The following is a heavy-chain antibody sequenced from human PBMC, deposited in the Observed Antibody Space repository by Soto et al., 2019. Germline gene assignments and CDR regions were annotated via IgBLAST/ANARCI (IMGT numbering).Heavy chain of an antibody. J-gene: IGHJ4*02. CDR1: GFTFKESA. Sequence: HPGGSLRLSCDASGFTFKESAMNWVRQAPGKGLEWVASISDTGASTWYAESVRGRLSISRDNSKNPLYLQMNSLRGEDTAVYYCAKGRGSDWAWYFDNWGQGTLVTVSS. D-gene: IGHD6-19*01. CDR2: ISDTGAST. V-gene: IGHV3-23*01. CDR3: AKGRGSDWAWYFDN.